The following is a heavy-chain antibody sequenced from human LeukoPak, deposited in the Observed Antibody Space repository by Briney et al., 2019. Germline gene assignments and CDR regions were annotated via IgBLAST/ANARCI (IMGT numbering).Heavy chain of an antibody. D-gene: IGHD3-22*01. CDR1: GGSFSGYY. Sequence: SGTLSLTCAVYGGSFSGYYWSWIRQPPGKGLEWIGEINHSGSTNYNPSLKSRVTISVDTSKNQFSLKLSSVTAADTAVYYCARGPATYYYDSSGRRNYFDYWGQGTLVTVSS. V-gene: IGHV4-34*01. CDR3: ARGPATYYYDSSGRRNYFDY. J-gene: IGHJ4*02. CDR2: INHSGST.